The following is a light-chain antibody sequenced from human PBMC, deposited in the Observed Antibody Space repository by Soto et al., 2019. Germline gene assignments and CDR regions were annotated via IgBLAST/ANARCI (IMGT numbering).Light chain of an antibody. CDR1: QSISSW. Sequence: DIQMTQSPSTLSASVGDRVTITCRASQSISSWLAWYQQKPGKAPKLLIYDASSLESGVPPRFSGSGSGTEFTLTISSLQPDDFATYYCQQYNSYSPPLTFGQGTKVEIK. V-gene: IGKV1-5*01. CDR3: QQYNSYSPPLT. CDR2: DAS. J-gene: IGKJ1*01.